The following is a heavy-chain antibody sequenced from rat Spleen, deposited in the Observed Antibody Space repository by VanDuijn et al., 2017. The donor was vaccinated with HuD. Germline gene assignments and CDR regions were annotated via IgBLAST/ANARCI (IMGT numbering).Heavy chain of an antibody. J-gene: IGHJ2*01. CDR2: ITPDGSRT. CDR3: ARVGTRVSRFAY. V-gene: IGHV5-7*01. Sequence: EVQLVESGGGLVQPGRSLKLSCAASGFTFSYYDMAWVRQAPGKGLEWVSSITPDGSRTYYPDSVKGRFTISRDNAKSTLFLQMDSLRSEDTATYYCARVGTRVSRFAYWGQGVMVTVSS. D-gene: IGHD1-4*01. CDR1: GFTFSYYD.